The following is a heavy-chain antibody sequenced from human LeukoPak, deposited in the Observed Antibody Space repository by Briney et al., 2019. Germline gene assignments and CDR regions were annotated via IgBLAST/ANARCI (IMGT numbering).Heavy chain of an antibody. Sequence: GGSLRLSCAASGFTFSSYAMSWVRQAPGKGLEWVSAISGSGGSTYYADSVKGRFTISRDNSKNTLYLQMNSLRAEDTAVYYCAKDLAADYYDSSGYYFGFDYWGQGTLVTVSS. CDR3: AKDLAADYYDSSGYYFGFDY. CDR1: GFTFSSYA. V-gene: IGHV3-23*01. CDR2: ISGSGGST. J-gene: IGHJ4*02. D-gene: IGHD3-22*01.